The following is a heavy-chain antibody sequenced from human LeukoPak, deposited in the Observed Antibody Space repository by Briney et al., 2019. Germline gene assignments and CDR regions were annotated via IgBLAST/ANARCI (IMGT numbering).Heavy chain of an antibody. Sequence: ASVKVSCKASGYTFTGYYMHWVRQAPGQGLEWMGWINPNSGGTNYAQKFQGRVTMTRDTSISTAYMELSRLRPDDTAVYYCARESGYSRGWCDYWGQGTLVTVSS. CDR2: INPNSGGT. D-gene: IGHD6-19*01. CDR1: GYTFTGYY. CDR3: ARESGYSRGWCDY. J-gene: IGHJ4*02. V-gene: IGHV1-2*02.